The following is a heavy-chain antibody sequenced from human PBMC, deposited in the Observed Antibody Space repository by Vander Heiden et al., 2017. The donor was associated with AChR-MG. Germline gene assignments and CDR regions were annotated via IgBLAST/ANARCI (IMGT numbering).Heavy chain of an antibody. CDR1: GFTFSSSG. Sequence: QVQLVASGGGVVQPGMSLSLSCAASGFTFSSSGMHWGGQDPGKGLEGVAVISYDGSNKYYADSVKGRFTISRDNSKNTLYLQMNSLRAEDTAVYYCAKDLGDYYYYGMDVWGQGTTVTVSS. CDR2: ISYDGSNK. CDR3: AKDLGDYYYYGMDV. V-gene: IGHV3-30*18. J-gene: IGHJ6*02.